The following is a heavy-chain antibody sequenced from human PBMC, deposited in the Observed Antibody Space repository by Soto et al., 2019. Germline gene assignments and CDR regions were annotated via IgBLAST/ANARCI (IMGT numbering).Heavy chain of an antibody. CDR2: IYSGGST. V-gene: IGHV3-53*04. Sequence: GGSLRLSCAASGFTFSSYAMSWVRQAPGKGLEWVSVIYSGGSTYYADAVKGRFTISRHNSKNTLYRQMNSLRAEDTAVYYCARDCSNFARYYYYGMDVWGQGTTVTVSS. J-gene: IGHJ6*01. D-gene: IGHD4-4*01. CDR1: GFTFSSYA. CDR3: ARDCSNFARYYYYGMDV.